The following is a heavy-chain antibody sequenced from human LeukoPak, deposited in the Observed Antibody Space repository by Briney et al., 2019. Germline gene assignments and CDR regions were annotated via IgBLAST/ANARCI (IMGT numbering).Heavy chain of an antibody. Sequence: SETLSPTCTVSGYSISSGYYWVWIRQTPGKGLEWIGSIYRSGSTNYNPSLKSRVTISVDTSKNQFSLKVNSVTAADTALYYCARGDCSSTICYSPMDVWGKGTTVTVSS. V-gene: IGHV4-38-2*02. D-gene: IGHD2-2*01. J-gene: IGHJ6*03. CDR3: ARGDCSSTICYSPMDV. CDR2: IYRSGST. CDR1: GYSISSGYY.